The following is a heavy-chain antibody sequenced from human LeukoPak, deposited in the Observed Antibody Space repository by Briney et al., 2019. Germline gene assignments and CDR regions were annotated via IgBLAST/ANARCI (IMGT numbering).Heavy chain of an antibody. CDR1: GGSFSGYY. CDR3: ARVQSGYCTGGSCYGYYYGIDV. D-gene: IGHD2-15*01. Sequence: PSETLSLTCAVYGGSFSGYYWSWIRQSPGKGLEWIGEINDSGSTDYNPSLTSRVAISEDTSKNQFSLKLSSVTAADTAVYYCARVQSGYCTGGSCYGYYYGIDVWGKGTTVTVSS. CDR2: INDSGST. J-gene: IGHJ6*04. V-gene: IGHV4-34*01.